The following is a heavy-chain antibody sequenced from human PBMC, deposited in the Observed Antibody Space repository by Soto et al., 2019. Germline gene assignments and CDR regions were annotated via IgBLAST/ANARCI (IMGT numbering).Heavy chain of an antibody. Sequence: ASVKVSCKASGYRFTSDAIVWVRQAPGQGLEWMGWVSPHNDNTNYAQKFQDRVTMTTDTSTSTAYMELRSLRSDDTAVYYCARVYCTNGVCYTLTLDYWGQGTLVTVSS. V-gene: IGHV1-18*04. J-gene: IGHJ4*02. CDR3: ARVYCTNGVCYTLTLDY. CDR2: VSPHNDNT. CDR1: GYRFTSDA. D-gene: IGHD2-8*01.